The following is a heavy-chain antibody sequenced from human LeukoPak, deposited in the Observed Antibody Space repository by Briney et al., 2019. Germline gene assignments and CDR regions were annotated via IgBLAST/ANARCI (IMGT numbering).Heavy chain of an antibody. Sequence: PGGSLRLSCAASGFTFSSYSMSWVRQAPGKGLEWVSAISGSGGSTYYADSVKGRFTISRDNSKNTLYLQMNSLRAEDTAVYYWAKVTRYCSSTSCYLSWWGQGTLVTVSS. CDR3: AKVTRYCSSTSCYLSW. J-gene: IGHJ4*02. CDR2: ISGSGGST. V-gene: IGHV3-23*01. CDR1: GFTFSSYS. D-gene: IGHD2-2*01.